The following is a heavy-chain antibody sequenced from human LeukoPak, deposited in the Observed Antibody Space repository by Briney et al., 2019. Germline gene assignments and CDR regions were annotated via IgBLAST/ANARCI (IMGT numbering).Heavy chain of an antibody. CDR1: GDSTSGYY. CDR2: MYTSGSA. J-gene: IGHJ5*02. V-gene: IGHV4-4*07. CDR3: ATARSRGLAL. Sequence: SETLSLTCTVPGDSTSGYYWSWIRQPAGKGLEWIGRMYTSGSANYNPSLKSRVTMSLDTSKKLFSLQMSSVTAADTAIYYCATARSRGLALWGQGALVIVSS. D-gene: IGHD2-2*01.